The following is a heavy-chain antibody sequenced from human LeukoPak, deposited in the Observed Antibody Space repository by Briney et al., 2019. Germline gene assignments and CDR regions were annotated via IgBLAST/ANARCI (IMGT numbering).Heavy chain of an antibody. CDR2: IYYSGST. D-gene: IGHD6-13*01. V-gene: IGHV4-39*01. CDR1: GGSISSSSYY. CDR3: GRNRKGWVGKAGTSEYYHYMDV. Sequence: PSETLSLTCTVSGGSISSSSYYWGWIRQPPGKGLEWIGSIYYSGSTYYNPSLKSRVTISVDTSKNQFSLKLSAVTAADTAVDYCGRNRKGWVGKAGTSEYYHYMDVLGKGTTVTVSS. J-gene: IGHJ6*03.